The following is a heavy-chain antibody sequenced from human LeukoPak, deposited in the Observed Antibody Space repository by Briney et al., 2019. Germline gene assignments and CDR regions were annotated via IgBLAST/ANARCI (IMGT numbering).Heavy chain of an antibody. V-gene: IGHV3-48*03. J-gene: IGHJ4*02. D-gene: IGHD4-17*01. CDR1: GFTFSSYE. CDR2: LSSSGSTI. CDR3: AREETAVTSYLHY. Sequence: GGSLRLSCAASGFTFSSYEMNWVRQAPGKGLEWVSYLSSSGSTIYYADSVKGRFTISRDNAKNSLYPQMNSLRDEDTAVYYCAREETAVTSYLHYWGQGTLVTVSS.